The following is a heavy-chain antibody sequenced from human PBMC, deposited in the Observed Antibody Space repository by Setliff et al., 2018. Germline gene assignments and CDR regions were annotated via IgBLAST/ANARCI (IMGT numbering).Heavy chain of an antibody. CDR1: GYSISSGHF. D-gene: IGHD2-2*01. Sequence: PSETLSLTCGVSGYSISSGHFWGWIRQPPGKGLEWLGNIFHSGSTYYNPTLNSRVTMSVDTSKNQFSLMLTSVTAADTAVYYCARHIWGAKMQLPHDVFDIWGQGTMVTVSS. J-gene: IGHJ3*02. CDR2: IFHSGST. CDR3: ARHIWGAKMQLPHDVFDI. V-gene: IGHV4-38-2*01.